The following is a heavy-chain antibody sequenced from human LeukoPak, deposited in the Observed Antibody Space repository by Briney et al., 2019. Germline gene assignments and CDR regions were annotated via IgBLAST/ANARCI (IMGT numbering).Heavy chain of an antibody. D-gene: IGHD6-13*01. Sequence: GGSLRLSCAASGFIFSNFAMHWVRQAPGKGLEWVALISYDGSHTYYADSMKGRFTISRDNSRNVLYLQMTSLRGDDSAVYYCAREEQELVRDYYYYMDVWGKGTTVTVFS. CDR1: GFIFSNFA. CDR3: AREEQELVRDYYYYMDV. V-gene: IGHV3-30*01. J-gene: IGHJ6*03. CDR2: ISYDGSHT.